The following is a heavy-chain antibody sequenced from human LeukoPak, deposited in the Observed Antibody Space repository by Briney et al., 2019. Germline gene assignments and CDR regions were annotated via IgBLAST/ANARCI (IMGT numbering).Heavy chain of an antibody. CDR2: IYPGDYDT. CDR1: GYSFTNYW. Sequence: GESLKISCKGSGYSFTNYWIGWVRQMPGKGLEWMGIIYPGDYDTKYSPSFQGQVTISADRSISTAYLQWSSLKASDTAMYYCASLNSGYFFDYWGQGTLVTVSS. V-gene: IGHV5-51*01. J-gene: IGHJ4*02. CDR3: ASLNSGYFFDY. D-gene: IGHD6-19*01.